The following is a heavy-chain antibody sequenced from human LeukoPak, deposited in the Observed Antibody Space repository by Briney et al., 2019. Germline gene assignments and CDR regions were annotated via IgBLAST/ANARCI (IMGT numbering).Heavy chain of an antibody. CDR3: ATGGSGPYPRLDY. CDR2: IFYSGST. D-gene: IGHD6-19*01. J-gene: IGHJ4*02. CDR1: GGSISSYY. Sequence: SETLSLTCTVSGGSISSYYWSWLRQSPGKGLEWIGYIFYSGSTNYSPSLKSRVTISVDTSKNQFSLKLSSVTAADTAVYYCATGGSGPYPRLDYWGQGSLVTVSS. V-gene: IGHV4-59*01.